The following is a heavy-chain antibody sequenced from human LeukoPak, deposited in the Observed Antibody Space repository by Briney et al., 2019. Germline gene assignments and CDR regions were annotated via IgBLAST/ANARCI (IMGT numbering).Heavy chain of an antibody. D-gene: IGHD3-10*01. CDR2: IYYSGST. CDR1: GGSISSSSYY. CDR3: TFNLGSGSYGFDM. Sequence: SETLSLSCTVSGGSISSSSYYWGWIRQPPGKGLEWIGSIYYSGSTNYNPSLKSRVTISVDTSKNQFSLKLSSVTAADTAVYYCTFNLGSGSYGFDMWGQGTMVTVSS. V-gene: IGHV4-39*07. J-gene: IGHJ3*02.